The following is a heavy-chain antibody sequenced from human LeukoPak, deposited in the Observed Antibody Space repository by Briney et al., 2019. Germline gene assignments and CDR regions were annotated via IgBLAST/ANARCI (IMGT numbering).Heavy chain of an antibody. CDR3: AAGSGSPYAFDI. V-gene: IGHV3-23*01. D-gene: IGHD3-10*01. J-gene: IGHJ3*02. CDR2: ISGSGDST. CDR1: GFTFSSYT. Sequence: GGSLRLSCAASGFTFSSYTMSWVRQAPGKGLEWVSVISGSGDSTYYADSVKGRFTISRDNSKNTLYLQMNSLRAEDTAVYYCAAGSGSPYAFDIWGQGTMVTVSS.